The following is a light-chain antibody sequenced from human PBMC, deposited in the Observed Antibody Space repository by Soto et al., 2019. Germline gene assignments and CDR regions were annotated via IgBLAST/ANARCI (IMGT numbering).Light chain of an antibody. J-gene: IGLJ2*01. V-gene: IGLV2-14*01. Sequence: QYALTQPASVSGSPGQSITISCPGTSSDVGGYNSVSWYQQHPGKAPKIMIYDVKNRPSGVSNRFSGSKSGNTASLTISGLQAEDEADYYCSSYTSSSTLVVFGGGTQLTVL. CDR2: DVK. CDR3: SSYTSSSTLVV. CDR1: SSDVGGYNS.